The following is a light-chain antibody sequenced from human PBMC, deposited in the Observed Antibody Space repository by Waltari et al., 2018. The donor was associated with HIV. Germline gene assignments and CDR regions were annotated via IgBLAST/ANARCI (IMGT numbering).Light chain of an antibody. V-gene: IGLV2-23*02. J-gene: IGLJ3*02. CDR1: SRDVGNYNL. CDR3: CSYSGGSTYWV. Sequence: QSALTQPASLSGSPGQSITISCTGTSRDVGNYNLVSWYQQHPGHAPKRIIYEVNKRPSGVSNRFSASKSGNTASLTIFGLQPEDGADYYCCSYSGGSTYWVFGGGTKLTVL. CDR2: EVN.